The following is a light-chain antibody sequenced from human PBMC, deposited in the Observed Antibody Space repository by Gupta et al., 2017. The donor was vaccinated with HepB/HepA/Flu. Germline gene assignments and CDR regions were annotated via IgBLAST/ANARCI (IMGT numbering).Light chain of an antibody. CDR1: SSNIGRTN. CDR3: AAWDDSLKDVL. J-gene: IGLJ2*01. CDR2: YND. V-gene: IGLV1-44*01. Sequence: QSVLTQPPSASGTPGQRVTMSCSGSSSNIGRTNVNWHQQFPGTAPKLLIYYNDQRPSGVPDRFSGSKSGTSASLVISGLRSEDEANYYCAAWDDSLKDVLFGGGTKLSVL.